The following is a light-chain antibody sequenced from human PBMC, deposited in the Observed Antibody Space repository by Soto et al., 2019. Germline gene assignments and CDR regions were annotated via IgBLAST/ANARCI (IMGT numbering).Light chain of an antibody. CDR3: LQHKTYPRT. V-gene: IGKV1-17*03. J-gene: IGKJ1*01. CDR2: AAS. CDR1: QGIDNH. Sequence: DIQMTQSPSVMSASVGDRVTIICRASQGIDNHLAWFQLKPGKVPKHLIYAASTLQTVVPSRFSGSGSGTEFTLTISGLQPEDFANYFCLQHKTYPRTFGQGTTVEI.